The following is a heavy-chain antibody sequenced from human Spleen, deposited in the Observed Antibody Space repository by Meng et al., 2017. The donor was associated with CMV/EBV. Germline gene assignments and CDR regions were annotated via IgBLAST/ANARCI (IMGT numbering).Heavy chain of an antibody. D-gene: IGHD3-16*01. CDR3: ARNGGGIDV. V-gene: IGHV3-30-3*01. CDR2: ISYDGSNK. CDR1: GFTFSSYA. Sequence: GESLKISCAASGFTFSSYAMHWVRQAPGKGLEWVAVISYDGSNKYYADSVKGRFTISRDNSKNTLYLQMNSLRADDTAVYYCARNGGGIDVWGQGTTVTVSS. J-gene: IGHJ6*02.